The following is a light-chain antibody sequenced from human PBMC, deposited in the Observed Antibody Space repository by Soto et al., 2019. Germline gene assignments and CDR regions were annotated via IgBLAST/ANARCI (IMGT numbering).Light chain of an antibody. CDR3: QQRSNWPPDT. J-gene: IGKJ3*01. CDR2: DAS. Sequence: EIVLTQSPATLSLSPGERATLSCRASQSVSSYLAWYQQKPGQAPRLLIYDASNRATGIPARFSGSGSGTDFTLTISSLEPEDFAVYYCQQRSNWPPDTFGPVTKVDIK. CDR1: QSVSSY. V-gene: IGKV3-11*01.